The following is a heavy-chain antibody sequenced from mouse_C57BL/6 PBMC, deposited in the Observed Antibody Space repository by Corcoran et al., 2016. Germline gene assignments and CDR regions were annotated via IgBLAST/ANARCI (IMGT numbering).Heavy chain of an antibody. CDR1: GYTFTTYG. Sequence: QIQLVQSGPELKKPGETVKISCKASGYTFTTYGMSWVKQAPGKGLKWMGWINTYSGVPTYADDFKGRFAFSLETSASTAYLQINNLKNEDTATYFCARTTVVARDAMDYWGQGTSVTVSS. CDR3: ARTTVVARDAMDY. V-gene: IGHV9-3*01. CDR2: INTYSGVP. D-gene: IGHD1-1*01. J-gene: IGHJ4*01.